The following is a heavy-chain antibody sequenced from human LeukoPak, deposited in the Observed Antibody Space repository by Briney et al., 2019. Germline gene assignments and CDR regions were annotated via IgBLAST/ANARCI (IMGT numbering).Heavy chain of an antibody. CDR1: GFTFKSHG. Sequence: GGSLRLFCAASGFTFKSHGMHWVRQAPGKGLEWVAVIWSDQNNKYYADSVRGRFTISRDNSKNTLSLQMNSLRAEDTAVYFCARRGSQGFYYTMDVWGPGDHGHRLL. V-gene: IGHV3-33*01. CDR3: ARRGSQGFYYTMDV. CDR2: IWSDQNNK. J-gene: IGHJ6*02. D-gene: IGHD2/OR15-2a*01.